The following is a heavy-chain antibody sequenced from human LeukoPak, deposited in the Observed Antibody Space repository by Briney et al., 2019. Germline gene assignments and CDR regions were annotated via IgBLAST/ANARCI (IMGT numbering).Heavy chain of an antibody. CDR1: GFTFSSYA. J-gene: IGHJ4*02. V-gene: IGHV3-30-3*01. CDR3: ARGLLHSSSWEGY. D-gene: IGHD6-13*01. Sequence: GGSLRLSCAASGFTFSSYAMHWVRQAPGKGLEWVALISYDGGNKYYADSVKGRFTISRDNSKNTLYLQMNSLRAEDTAVYYCARGLLHSSSWEGYWGQGTLVTVSS. CDR2: ISYDGGNK.